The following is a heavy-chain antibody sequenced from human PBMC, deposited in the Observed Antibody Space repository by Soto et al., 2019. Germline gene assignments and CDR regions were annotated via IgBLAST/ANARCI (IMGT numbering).Heavy chain of an antibody. CDR2: IYYSGST. J-gene: IGHJ6*02. CDR3: SAAGYYYYGMDV. V-gene: IGHV4-39*01. D-gene: IGHD6-13*01. Sequence: SETLSLTCTVSGGSISSISYYWGWIRQPPGKGLEWIGSIYYSGSTYYNPSLKSRVTISVDTSKNQFSLKLSSVTAADTAVYYCSAAGYYYYGMDVWGQGTTVT. CDR1: GGSISSISYY.